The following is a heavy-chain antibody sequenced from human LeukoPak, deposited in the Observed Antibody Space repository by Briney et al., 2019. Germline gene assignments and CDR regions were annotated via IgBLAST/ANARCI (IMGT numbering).Heavy chain of an antibody. J-gene: IGHJ3*02. D-gene: IGHD3-10*01. Sequence: GGSLRLSCAASGFTFSSYAMHWVRQAPGKGLEWVAVISYDGSNKYYADSVKGRFTISRDNSKNTLYLQMNSLRAEDTAVYYCAGVVVRELGAFDIWGQETMVTVSS. CDR1: GFTFSSYA. V-gene: IGHV3-30-3*01. CDR3: AGVVVRELGAFDI. CDR2: ISYDGSNK.